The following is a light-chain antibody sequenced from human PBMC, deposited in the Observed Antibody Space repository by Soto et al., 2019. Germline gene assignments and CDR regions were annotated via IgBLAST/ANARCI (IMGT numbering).Light chain of an antibody. J-gene: IGKJ5*01. CDR3: QQYRSSPLT. Sequence: EIVLTQYPCTLSLSPGERATLSCRASQSVGSIYLAWYQQKPGQAPSLLIYATSSRATGIPDRFSGSGSGTDFSLTIGRLEHDDFPVYYRQQYRSSPLTFGQGTRLEIK. CDR1: QSVGSIY. V-gene: IGKV3-20*01. CDR2: ATS.